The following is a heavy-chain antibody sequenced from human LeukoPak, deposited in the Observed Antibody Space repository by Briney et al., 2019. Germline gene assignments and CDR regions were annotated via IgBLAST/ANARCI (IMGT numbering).Heavy chain of an antibody. CDR3: ARRGGGTGWYFDY. V-gene: IGHV4-39*07. J-gene: IGHJ4*02. Sequence: SETLSLTCTVSGGSISSSSYYWGWICQPPGKGLEWIGSIYYSGSTYYNPSLKSRVTISVDTSKNQFSLKLSAVTAADTAVYYCARRGGGTGWYFDYWGQGTLVTVSS. CDR2: IYYSGST. CDR1: GGSISSSSYY. D-gene: IGHD6-19*01.